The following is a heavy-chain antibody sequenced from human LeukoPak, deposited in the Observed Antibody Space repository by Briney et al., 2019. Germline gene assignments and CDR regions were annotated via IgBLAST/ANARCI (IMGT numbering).Heavy chain of an antibody. V-gene: IGHV1-18*01. D-gene: IGHD5-12*01. CDR1: GYTFTSYG. Sequence: ASVKVSCKASGYTFTSYGISWVRQAPGQGLEWMGWISAYNGNTNYAQKLQGRVTMTTDTSTSTAHMELRSLRSDDTAVYYCARDLVGYSGYEPIGYWGQGTLVTVSS. CDR3: ARDLVGYSGYEPIGY. CDR2: ISAYNGNT. J-gene: IGHJ4*02.